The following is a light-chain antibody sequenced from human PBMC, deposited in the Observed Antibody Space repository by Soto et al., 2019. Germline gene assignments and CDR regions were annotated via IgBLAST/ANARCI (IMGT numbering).Light chain of an antibody. V-gene: IGLV2-14*01. CDR1: DSDVAGYNY. CDR2: EVR. Sequence: QSVLTQPASVSGSPGQSITISCTGTDSDVAGYNYVSWYQHLPGKDPKLIIYEVRHRPSGVSNRFSASKPGYTASLTISGLQTDDEGDYYCTSYTRSNTILFGGGTKVTVL. CDR3: TSYTRSNTIL. J-gene: IGLJ2*01.